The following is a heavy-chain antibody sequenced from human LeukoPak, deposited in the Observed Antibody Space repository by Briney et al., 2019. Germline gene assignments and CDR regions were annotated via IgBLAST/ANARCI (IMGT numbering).Heavy chain of an antibody. CDR1: GYSFTSYW. D-gene: IGHD2-15*01. CDR3: ARHPAATDDAFDI. Sequence: GESLKISCKGSGYSFTSYWIGWVRQMPGKGLEWMGIIYPGDSDTRYSPSFQGQVTISADESISTAYLQWSSLKASDTAMYYCARHPAATDDAFDIWGQGTMVTVSS. V-gene: IGHV5-51*01. CDR2: IYPGDSDT. J-gene: IGHJ3*02.